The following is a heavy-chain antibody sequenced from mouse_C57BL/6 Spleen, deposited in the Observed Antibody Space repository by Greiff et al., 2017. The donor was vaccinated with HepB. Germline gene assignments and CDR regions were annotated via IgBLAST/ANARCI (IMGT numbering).Heavy chain of an antibody. CDR2: INPNNGGT. CDR3: ARNDYDRGFAY. V-gene: IGHV1-26*01. CDR1: GYTFTDYY. D-gene: IGHD2-4*01. Sequence: EVQLQQSGPELVKPGASVKISCKASGYTFTDYYMNWVKQSHGKSLEWIGDINPNNGGTSYNQKFKGKATLTVDKSSSTAYMELRSLTSEDSAVYYCARNDYDRGFAYWGQGTLVTVSA. J-gene: IGHJ3*01.